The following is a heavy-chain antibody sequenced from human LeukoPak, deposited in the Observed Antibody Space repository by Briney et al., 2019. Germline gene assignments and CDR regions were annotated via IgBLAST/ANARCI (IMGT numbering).Heavy chain of an antibody. CDR1: GGSISSSSYY. Sequence: SETLSLTCTVSGGSISSSSYYWGWIRQPPGKGLEWIGSIYYSGSTYYNPSLKSRVTISVDTSKNQFSLKPSSVTAADTAVYYCARDRGYSGYDSGAFDIWGQGTMVTVSS. D-gene: IGHD5-12*01. CDR3: ARDRGYSGYDSGAFDI. J-gene: IGHJ3*02. CDR2: IYYSGST. V-gene: IGHV4-39*07.